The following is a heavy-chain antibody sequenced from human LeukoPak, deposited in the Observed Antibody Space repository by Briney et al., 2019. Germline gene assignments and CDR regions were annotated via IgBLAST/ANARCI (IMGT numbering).Heavy chain of an antibody. CDR3: ARGGDLHYDFWGGYQYYFDY. D-gene: IGHD3-3*01. Sequence: PSQTLSLTCTVSGGSISSGDYYWSWIRQPPGKGLEWIGYIYYSGSTYYNPSLESRVTISVDTSKNQFSLKLSSVTAADTAVYYCARGGDLHYDFWGGYQYYFDYWGQGTLVTVSS. V-gene: IGHV4-30-4*08. CDR2: IYYSGST. J-gene: IGHJ4*02. CDR1: GGSISSGDYY.